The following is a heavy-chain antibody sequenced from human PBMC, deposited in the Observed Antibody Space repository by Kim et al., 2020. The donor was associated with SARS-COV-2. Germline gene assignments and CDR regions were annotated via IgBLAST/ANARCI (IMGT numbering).Heavy chain of an antibody. J-gene: IGHJ3*02. CDR3: AKEHGAAYYYDSSGYRDAFDI. Sequence: GGSLRLSCAASGFTFSSYAMSWVRQAPGKGLEWVSAISGSGGSTYYADSVKGRFTISRDNSKNTLYLQMNSLRAEDTAVYYCAKEHGAAYYYDSSGYRDAFDIWGQGTMVTVSS. V-gene: IGHV3-23*01. D-gene: IGHD3-22*01. CDR2: ISGSGGST. CDR1: GFTFSSYA.